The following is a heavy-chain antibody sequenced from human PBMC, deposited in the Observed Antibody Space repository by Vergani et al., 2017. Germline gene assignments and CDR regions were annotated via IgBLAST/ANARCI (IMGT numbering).Heavy chain of an antibody. V-gene: IGHV4-61*02. CDR2: IYTSGST. D-gene: IGHD4-17*01. J-gene: IGHJ4*02. Sequence: QVQLQESGPGLVKPSQTLSLTCTVSGGSISSGGYYWSWIRQPAGTGLEWIGRIYTSGSTNYNPSLKSRVTISVDTSKNHFSLKLSSVTAADTAVYYCARAYGDYSNGYWGQGTLVTVSP. CDR3: ARAYGDYSNGY. CDR1: GGSISSGGYY.